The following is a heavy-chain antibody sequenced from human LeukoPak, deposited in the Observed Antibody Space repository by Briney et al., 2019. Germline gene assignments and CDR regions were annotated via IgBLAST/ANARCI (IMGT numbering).Heavy chain of an antibody. J-gene: IGHJ5*02. D-gene: IGHD2-8*01. V-gene: IGHV4-34*01. Sequence: PSETLSLTCAVYGGSFSGCYWSWIRQPPGKGLEWIGEINHSGSTNYNPSLKSRVTISVDTSKNQFSLKLSSVTAADTAVYYCARGVRRRPNWFDPWGQGTLVTVSS. CDR2: INHSGST. CDR3: ARGVRRRPNWFDP. CDR1: GGSFSGCY.